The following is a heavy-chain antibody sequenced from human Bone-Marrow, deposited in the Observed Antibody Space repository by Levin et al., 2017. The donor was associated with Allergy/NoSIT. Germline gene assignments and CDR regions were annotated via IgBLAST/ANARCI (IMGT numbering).Heavy chain of an antibody. CDR3: AREKGAGTYMGFDY. V-gene: IGHV4-4*02. CDR2: VYHNGNT. D-gene: IGHD1-26*01. J-gene: IGHJ4*02. Sequence: SETLSLTCVVSGGSVSTHNWWHWVRQSAGKGLEWIGEVYHNGNTNYNPSLKSRVTMSVDKYENQFSLNLNSVTAADTAVYFCAREKGAGTYMGFDYWGQGILVTVSS. CDR1: GGSVSTHNW.